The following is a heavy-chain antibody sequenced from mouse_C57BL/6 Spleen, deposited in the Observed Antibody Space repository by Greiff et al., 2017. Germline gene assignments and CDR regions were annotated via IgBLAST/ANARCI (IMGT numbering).Heavy chain of an antibody. J-gene: IGHJ4*01. CDR1: GFSLSTSGMG. Sequence: QVTLKECGPGILQSSQTLSLTCSFSGFSLSTSGMGVSWIRQPSGKGLEWLAHIYWDDDKRYNPSLKSRLTISKDTSRNQVFLKITSVDTADTATYYCARKYRLRPGYYYAMDYWGQGTSVTVSS. CDR3: ARKYRLRPGYYYAMDY. V-gene: IGHV8-12*01. CDR2: IYWDDDK. D-gene: IGHD2-4*01.